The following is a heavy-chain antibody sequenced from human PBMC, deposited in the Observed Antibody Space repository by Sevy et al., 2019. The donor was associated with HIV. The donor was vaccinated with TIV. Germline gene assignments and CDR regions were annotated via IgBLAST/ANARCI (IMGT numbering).Heavy chain of an antibody. V-gene: IGHV3-23*01. CDR1: GFTFSSYA. CDR3: AKDKDIVVVVAATSDY. Sequence: GGSLRLSCAASGFTFSSYAMSWVRQAPGKGLEWVSAISGSGGSTYYADSVKGRFTISRDNSKNTLYLQMNSLRAEETAVYYCAKDKDIVVVVAATSDYWGQGTLVTVSS. CDR2: ISGSGGST. D-gene: IGHD2-15*01. J-gene: IGHJ4*02.